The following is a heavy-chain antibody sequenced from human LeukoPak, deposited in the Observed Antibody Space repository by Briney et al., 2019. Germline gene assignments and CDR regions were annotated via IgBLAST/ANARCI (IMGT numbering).Heavy chain of an antibody. CDR3: ARHAFIAAAVDY. V-gene: IGHV4-39*01. J-gene: IGHJ4*02. Sequence: PSETLSLTCTVSGGSISSSSYYWGWIRQPPGKGLEWIGSIYYSGSTYYNPSLKSRVTTSVDTSKNQFSLKLSSVTAADAAVYYCARHAFIAAAVDYWGQGTLVTVSS. CDR1: GGSISSSSYY. CDR2: IYYSGST. D-gene: IGHD6-13*01.